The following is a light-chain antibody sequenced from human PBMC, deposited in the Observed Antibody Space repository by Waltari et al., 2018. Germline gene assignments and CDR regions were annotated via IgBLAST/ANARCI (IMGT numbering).Light chain of an antibody. Sequence: QSALTQPPSVSAAPGQKVTISCSGSTSSIGKYSVSWYQQLPGTAPNLLIYDSRKRPSGIPGRFSASKSGTSATLEISGLRPEDEAHYYCEAWDDRLTAEVFGTGTEVTVL. CDR1: TSSIGKYS. J-gene: IGLJ1*01. CDR3: EAWDDRLTAEV. V-gene: IGLV1-51*01. CDR2: DSR.